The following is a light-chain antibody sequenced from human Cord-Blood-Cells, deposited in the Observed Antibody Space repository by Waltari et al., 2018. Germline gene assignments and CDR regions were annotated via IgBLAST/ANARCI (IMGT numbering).Light chain of an antibody. Sequence: DIQMTQSPSSLSASVGDRVTVTCRASQSISSYLNWYQQKPGKAPKLLIYAASSLYSGVPARFSGSGSGTDFTLTISSLQPEDFATYYCQQSDSTPYSFGQGTKLEIK. CDR1: QSISSY. V-gene: IGKV1-39*01. J-gene: IGKJ2*03. CDR2: AAS. CDR3: QQSDSTPYS.